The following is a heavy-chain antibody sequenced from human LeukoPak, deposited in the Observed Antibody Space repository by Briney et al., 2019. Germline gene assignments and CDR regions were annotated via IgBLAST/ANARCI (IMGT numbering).Heavy chain of an antibody. CDR2: ISDIRSI. CDR3: ARGWYYDFWSGYYPYYYYYGMDV. J-gene: IGHJ6*02. V-gene: IGHV4-59*12. CDR1: GGSISSYY. Sequence: SETLSLTCTVSGGSISSYYWSWIRQPPGKGLEWIAYISDIRSINYNPSLKSRVTISVDTSKNQFSLKVSSVTAADTALYYCARGWYYDFWSGYYPYYYYYGMDVWGQGTTVTVSS. D-gene: IGHD3-3*01.